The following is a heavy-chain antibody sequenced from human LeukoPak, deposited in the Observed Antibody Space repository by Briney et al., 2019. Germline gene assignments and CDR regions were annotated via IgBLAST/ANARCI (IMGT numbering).Heavy chain of an antibody. Sequence: PGGSLRLSCAASGFTFSSHWMHWVRHPPGKGLEWISRLTSDGSSAVYADSVKGRFTISRDNPKSTLYLQMNSLRAEDTAVYYCARGVKYSYGLYYFDYWGQGTLVTVSS. D-gene: IGHD5-18*01. CDR1: GFTFSSHW. CDR3: ARGVKYSYGLYYFDY. V-gene: IGHV3-74*03. CDR2: LTSDGSSA. J-gene: IGHJ4*02.